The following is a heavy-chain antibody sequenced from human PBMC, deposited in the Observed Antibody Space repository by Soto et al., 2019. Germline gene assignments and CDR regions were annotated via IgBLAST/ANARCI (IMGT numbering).Heavy chain of an antibody. CDR3: ARRLEVVAAPKEYYYYMDV. J-gene: IGHJ6*03. V-gene: IGHV1-3*01. D-gene: IGHD2-15*01. CDR1: GYTFTSYA. CDR2: INAGNGNT. Sequence: GASVKVSCKSSGYTFTSYAMHWVRQAPGQRLEWMGWINAGNGNTKYSQKFQGRVTITRNTSTSTAYMELSSLRSEDTAVYYCARRLEVVAAPKEYYYYMDVWGKGTTVTVSS.